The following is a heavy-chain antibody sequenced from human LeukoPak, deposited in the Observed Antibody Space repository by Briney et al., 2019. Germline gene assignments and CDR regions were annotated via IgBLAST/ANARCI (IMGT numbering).Heavy chain of an antibody. CDR2: IYSSGST. Sequence: SETLSLTCSVSGGSINCYYWSWIRQSAGKGLEWIGRIYSSGSTNYNPSLEGRVTMSVDTSKNQFYLKLRSVTAADTAVYYCAGVNYLAPFDYWGQGTQVTVSS. V-gene: IGHV4-4*07. CDR3: AGVNYLAPFDY. J-gene: IGHJ4*02. CDR1: GGSINCYY. D-gene: IGHD1-7*01.